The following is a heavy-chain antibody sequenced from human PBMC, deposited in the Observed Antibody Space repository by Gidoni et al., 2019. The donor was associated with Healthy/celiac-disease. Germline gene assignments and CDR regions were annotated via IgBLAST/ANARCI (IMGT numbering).Heavy chain of an antibody. V-gene: IGHV3-49*04. CDR1: GFTFGNFV. D-gene: IGHD1-1*01. CDR2: IRSKAYGGTT. CDR3: TRRERLGAFDI. J-gene: IGHJ3*02. Sequence: EVQLVESGGGLVQPGRSLRLLCTDLGFTFGNFVMRLVRQAAGKGLDWGGIIRSKAYGGTTEDAATVKGRYTISRDDSKSIAYLQRNSLKSEDTAVYYCTRRERLGAFDIWGQGTMVTVSS.